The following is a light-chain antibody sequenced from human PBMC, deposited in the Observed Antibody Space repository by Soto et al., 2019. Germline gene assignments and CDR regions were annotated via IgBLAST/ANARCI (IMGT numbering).Light chain of an antibody. Sequence: QSALTQPASVSGSPGQSITISCSGTSIDVGGTDHVSWYLQHPGEAPKLIIYDVGNRPSGVSNRFSGSKADNTATLTVSGLQAEDEADYYCSSYTSLSTYVFGTGTQLTVL. CDR3: SSYTSLSTYV. J-gene: IGLJ1*01. V-gene: IGLV2-14*03. CDR1: SIDVGGTDH. CDR2: DVG.